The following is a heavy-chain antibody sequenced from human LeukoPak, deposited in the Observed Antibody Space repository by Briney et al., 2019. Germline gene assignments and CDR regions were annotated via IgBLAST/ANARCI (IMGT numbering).Heavy chain of an antibody. J-gene: IGHJ4*02. Sequence: KPSETVSLTCTVSSGSISSSSYYWGWIRQPPGKGLEWIGSIYYSGSTYYNPSLKSRVTISMDTSKNQFSLKVTSVTAADTAVYYCARTPDCSGGSCEGDYWGQGTLVTVSS. CDR1: SGSISSSSYY. CDR2: IYYSGST. D-gene: IGHD2-15*01. V-gene: IGHV4-39*07. CDR3: ARTPDCSGGSCEGDY.